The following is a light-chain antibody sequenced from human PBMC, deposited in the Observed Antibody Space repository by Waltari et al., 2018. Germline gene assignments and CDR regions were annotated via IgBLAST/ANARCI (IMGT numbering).Light chain of an antibody. CDR1: QSLLHSDGKTY. Sequence: ETVMTQTPLSLSVTPGQPASISCTSSQSLLHSDGKTYLYWYLQKPGQSPQLLMDEVSSRFSRVPDRFSGSGSGTDFTLKISRVEAEDVGVYYCMQGVHLPLTFGGGTKMEIK. CDR3: MQGVHLPLT. CDR2: EVS. J-gene: IGKJ4*01. V-gene: IGKV2-29*03.